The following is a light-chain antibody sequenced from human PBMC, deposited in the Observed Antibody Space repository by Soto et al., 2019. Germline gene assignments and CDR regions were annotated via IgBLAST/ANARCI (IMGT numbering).Light chain of an antibody. CDR3: QQYNSYSYT. CDR2: KAS. V-gene: IGKV1-5*03. J-gene: IGKJ2*01. CDR1: QSISSW. Sequence: DIQMTQSPSTLSASVGDRVTITCRASQSISSWLAWYQQKPGKAPKLLVYKASSLESGVPSSFSGSGSGTEFTLTISSLQPDDFAPNYCQQYNSYSYTVGQGTKVDTK.